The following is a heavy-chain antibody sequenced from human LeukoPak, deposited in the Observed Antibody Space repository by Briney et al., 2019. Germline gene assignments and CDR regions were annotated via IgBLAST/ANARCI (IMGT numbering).Heavy chain of an antibody. J-gene: IGHJ3*02. CDR3: AKVRSIGLGLLGTVDAFDI. D-gene: IGHD1-7*01. CDR1: GFTFSSYG. Sequence: GGSLRLSCAASGFTFSSYGMHWVRQAPGKGLEWVAFIRYDGSNKYCADSVKGRFTISRDNSKNTLYLQMNSLRAEDTAVYYCAKVRSIGLGLLGTVDAFDIWGQGTMVTVSS. V-gene: IGHV3-30*02. CDR2: IRYDGSNK.